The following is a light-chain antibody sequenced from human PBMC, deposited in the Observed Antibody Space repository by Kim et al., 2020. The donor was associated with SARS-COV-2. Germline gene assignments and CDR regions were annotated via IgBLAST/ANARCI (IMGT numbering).Light chain of an antibody. Sequence: SYELTQPPSVSVSPGQTAIITCFGDKLGNKFVSWYQHRPGQSPVVVIFHDRERPSGIPERFSGSNSANTATLTITGTQPLDEADYYCQAWHSSTSWVFGG. CDR2: HDR. CDR3: QAWHSSTSWV. V-gene: IGLV3-1*01. CDR1: KLGNKF. J-gene: IGLJ2*01.